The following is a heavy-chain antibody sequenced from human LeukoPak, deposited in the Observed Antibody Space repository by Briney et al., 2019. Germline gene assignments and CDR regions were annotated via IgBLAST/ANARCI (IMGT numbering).Heavy chain of an antibody. D-gene: IGHD6-13*01. Sequence: SETLSLTCTVSGGSISSSSYYWGWIRQPPGKGLEWIGSIYYSGSTYYNPSLKSRVTISVDTSKNQFSLKLSSVTAADTAVYYCASPFIAAAGKGHNYWGQGTLVTVSS. CDR1: GGSISSSSYY. CDR2: IYYSGST. CDR3: ASPFIAAAGKGHNY. V-gene: IGHV4-39*01. J-gene: IGHJ4*02.